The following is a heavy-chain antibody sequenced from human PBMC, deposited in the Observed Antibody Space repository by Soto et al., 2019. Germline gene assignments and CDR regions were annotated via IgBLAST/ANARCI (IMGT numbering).Heavy chain of an antibody. CDR2: INRSGIT. CDR3: ARGGPEYSSSWDFDY. J-gene: IGHJ4*02. CDR1: GGSFSGYY. D-gene: IGHD6-6*01. Sequence: SETLSLTCAVYGGSFSGYYWSWIRQPPGKGLEWIGEINRSGITNYNPSLKSRVTISVDTSKNQFSLKLSSVTAADTAVYYCARGGPEYSSSWDFDYWGQGTLVTVSS. V-gene: IGHV4-34*01.